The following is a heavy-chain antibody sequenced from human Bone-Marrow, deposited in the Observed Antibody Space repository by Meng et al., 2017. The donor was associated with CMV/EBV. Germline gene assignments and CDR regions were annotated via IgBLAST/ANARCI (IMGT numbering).Heavy chain of an antibody. J-gene: IGHJ6*02. CDR1: GYTFTSND. CDR2: MNPNSGNT. Sequence: ASVKVSCKASGYTFTSNDINWVPQATGQGLEWMGWMNPNSGNTGYAQKFKGRVTMTRNTSIITAYMELSSLRSEDTAVYYGARGGLEGSSWYCGYYYYGMDVWGQGSTVTVSS. CDR3: ARGGLEGSSWYCGYYYYGMDV. D-gene: IGHD6-13*01. V-gene: IGHV1-8*01.